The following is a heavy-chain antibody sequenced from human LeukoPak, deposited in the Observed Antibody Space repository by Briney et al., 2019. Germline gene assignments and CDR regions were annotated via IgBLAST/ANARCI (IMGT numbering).Heavy chain of an antibody. Sequence: ASVKVSCKVSGYTLTELSMHWVRQAPGKGLEWMGGFDPEDGETIYAQKFQGRVTMTEDTSTDTAYMELSSLRSEDTAVYYCARGDPQDYDYVWGSYRSDYWGQGTLVTVPS. CDR3: ARGDPQDYDYVWGSYRSDY. CDR1: GYTLTELS. D-gene: IGHD3-16*02. J-gene: IGHJ4*02. CDR2: FDPEDGET. V-gene: IGHV1-24*01.